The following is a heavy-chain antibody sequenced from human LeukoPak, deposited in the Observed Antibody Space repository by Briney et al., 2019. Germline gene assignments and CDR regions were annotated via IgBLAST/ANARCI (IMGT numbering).Heavy chain of an antibody. CDR2: MNPNSGNA. D-gene: IGHD5-12*01. CDR1: VYTFTSYD. V-gene: IGHV1-8*02. J-gene: IGHJ6*03. Sequence: GASVKVSCKACVYTFTSYDLNWVRQATGQGLEWMGWMNPNSGNAGYAQKFQGRVTITRNTSISTASMELSSLRSEDTAVYYCGRGPPGYDSYYMDVWGKGTTVTVSS. CDR3: GRGPPGYDSYYMDV.